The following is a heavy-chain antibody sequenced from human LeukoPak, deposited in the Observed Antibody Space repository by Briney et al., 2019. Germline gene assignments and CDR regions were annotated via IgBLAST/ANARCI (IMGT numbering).Heavy chain of an antibody. CDR1: GFTFSSYE. CDR2: IGAGGSPI. Sequence: GGSLRLSCEASGFTFSSYEMNWVRQAPGKGLEWVSYIGAGGSPISYADSVKGRFTVSRDNPKNSLYLQMNSLRAEDTAVYYCARFYDRSGRDYWGQGTLVTVSS. CDR3: ARFYDRSGRDY. D-gene: IGHD3-22*01. J-gene: IGHJ4*02. V-gene: IGHV3-48*03.